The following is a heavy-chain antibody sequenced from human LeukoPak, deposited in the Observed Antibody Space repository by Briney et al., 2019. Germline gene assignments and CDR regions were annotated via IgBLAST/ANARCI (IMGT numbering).Heavy chain of an antibody. D-gene: IGHD4-11*01. J-gene: IGHJ4*02. V-gene: IGHV1-8*01. CDR1: GYTFTSYD. Sequence: ASVKVSCKASGYTFTSYDINWVRQATGQGLEWMGWMNPSSGNTGYAQKLQGRVTMTTDTSTSTAYMELRSLRSDDTAVYYCARFSNDGSDYWGQGTLVTVSS. CDR2: MNPSSGNT. CDR3: ARFSNDGSDY.